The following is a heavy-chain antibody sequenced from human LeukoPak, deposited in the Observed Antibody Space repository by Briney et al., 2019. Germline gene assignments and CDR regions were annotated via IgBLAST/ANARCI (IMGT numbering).Heavy chain of an antibody. J-gene: IGHJ3*02. CDR3: TTDYCATANDAFDI. CDR1: GFTFSNAW. V-gene: IGHV3-15*01. D-gene: IGHD2-15*01. CDR2: IKSKTDGGTT. Sequence: GGSLRLSCAASGFTFSNAWMSWVRQAPGKGLEWVGRIKSKTDGGTTDYAAPVKGRFTISRDDSKNTLCLQMNSLKTEDTAVYYRTTDYCATANDAFDIWGQGTMVTVSS.